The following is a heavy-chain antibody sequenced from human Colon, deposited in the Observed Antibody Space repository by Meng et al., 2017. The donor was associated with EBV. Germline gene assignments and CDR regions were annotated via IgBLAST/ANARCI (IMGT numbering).Heavy chain of an antibody. CDR1: GGPSSSVYW. V-gene: IGHV4-4*02. Sequence: PQLRSDHDFVKPSEVCPLTCAFSGGPSSSVYWWTSVRQPPGKCREWIGEIYHSGRTNYNPSLKTRVTISVDKSKNQFSLKLTSVTAADTAVYYCARGGYYSFDYWGQRTLVTVSS. CDR2: IYHSGRT. CDR3: ARGGYYSFDY. D-gene: IGHD5-18*01. J-gene: IGHJ4*02.